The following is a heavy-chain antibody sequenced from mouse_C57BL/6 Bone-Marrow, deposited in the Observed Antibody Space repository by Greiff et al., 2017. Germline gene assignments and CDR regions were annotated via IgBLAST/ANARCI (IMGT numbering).Heavy chain of an antibody. V-gene: IGHV5-9*01. D-gene: IGHD2-4*01. Sequence: EVHLVESGGGLVKPGGSLKLSCAASGFTFSSYTMSWVRQTPEKRLEWVATLSGGGGNTYYPDSVKGRFTISRDNAKNTLYLQMSSLRSEDTALYYCARHDYDFDYWGQGTTLTVSS. CDR1: GFTFSSYT. CDR2: LSGGGGNT. J-gene: IGHJ2*01. CDR3: ARHDYDFDY.